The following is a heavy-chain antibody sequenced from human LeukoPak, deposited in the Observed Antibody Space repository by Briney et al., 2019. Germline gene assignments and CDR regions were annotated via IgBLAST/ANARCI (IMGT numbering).Heavy chain of an antibody. CDR2: INHSGST. V-gene: IGHV4-34*01. J-gene: IGHJ6*03. CDR3: ARGSDSSSPRNYYYYMDV. D-gene: IGHD6-6*01. CDR1: GGSFSGYY. Sequence: SETLSLTCAVYGGSFSGYYWSWIRQPPGKGLEWIGEINHSGSTNYNPSLKSRVTISVDTPKNQFSLKLSSVTAADTAVYYCARGSDSSSPRNYYYYMDVWGKGTTVTVSS.